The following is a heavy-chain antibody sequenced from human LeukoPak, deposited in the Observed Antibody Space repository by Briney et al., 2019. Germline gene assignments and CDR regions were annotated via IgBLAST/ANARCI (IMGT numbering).Heavy chain of an antibody. J-gene: IGHJ5*02. D-gene: IGHD2-21*01. CDR2: IRYDGSNK. CDR3: AADLWFQPTLERFDP. Sequence: GGSLRLSCAASGFTFSSYGMHWVRQAPGRGLEWVAFIRYDGSNKYYADSVKGRFTISRDNSKNTLYLQMNSLRAEDTAVYYCAADLWFQPTLERFDPWGQGTLVTVSS. V-gene: IGHV3-30*02. CDR1: GFTFSSYG.